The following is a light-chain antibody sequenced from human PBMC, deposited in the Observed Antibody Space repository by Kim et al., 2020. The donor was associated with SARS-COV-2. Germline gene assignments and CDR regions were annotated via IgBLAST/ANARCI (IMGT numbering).Light chain of an antibody. V-gene: IGKV3-11*01. Sequence: GEGANRARRASHSVGINLDWYKQTPGQATRLLNYDAAIRANGIPTRVSGSGYGTDLTLTISSLEAEDCAIYYCQQRSSWPPALNFGGGTKVDIK. J-gene: IGKJ4*01. CDR1: HSVGIN. CDR3: QQRSSWPPALN. CDR2: DAA.